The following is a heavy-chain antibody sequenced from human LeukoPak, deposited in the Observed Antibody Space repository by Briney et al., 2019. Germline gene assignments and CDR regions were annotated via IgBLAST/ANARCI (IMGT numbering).Heavy chain of an antibody. CDR3: ARGPYSSGWTHYYYYYGMDV. CDR2: INHSGST. D-gene: IGHD6-19*01. CDR1: GGSFSGYY. Sequence: SETLSLTCAVYGGSFSGYYWSWIRQPPGKGLEWIGEINHSGSTNYNPSLKSRVTISVDTSKNQFSLKLSSVTAADTAVYYCARGPYSSGWTHYYYYYGMDVWGQGTTVTVSS. J-gene: IGHJ6*02. V-gene: IGHV4-34*01.